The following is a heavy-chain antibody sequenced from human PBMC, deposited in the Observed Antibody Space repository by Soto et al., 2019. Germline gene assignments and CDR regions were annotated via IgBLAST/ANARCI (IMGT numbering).Heavy chain of an antibody. J-gene: IGHJ4*02. D-gene: IGHD3-10*01. Sequence: PSETLSLTCTVSGGSISGYYWGWIRQPSGRGLGYIGYIYSSGSSNYNPSLKSRVTMSVDTSKNQFSLKLNSVTDADTAVYYCARHYGSGSYPLDYWGRGTLVTVSS. CDR3: ARHYGSGSYPLDY. CDR1: GGSISGYY. CDR2: IYSSGSS. V-gene: IGHV4-59*08.